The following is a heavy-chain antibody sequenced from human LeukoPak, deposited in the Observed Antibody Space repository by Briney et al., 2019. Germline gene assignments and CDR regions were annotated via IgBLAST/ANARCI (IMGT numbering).Heavy chain of an antibody. CDR3: ATASPPQGGYCSSTSCYNFDY. CDR2: ISGSGGST. CDR1: GFTFSSYA. Sequence: GRSLRLSCAASGFTFSSYAMSWVRQAPGKGLEWVSAISGSGGSTYYADSVKGRFTISRDNSKNTLYLQMNSLRAEDTAVYYCATASPPQGGYCSSTSCYNFDYWGQGTLVTVSS. J-gene: IGHJ4*02. D-gene: IGHD2-2*02. V-gene: IGHV3-23*01.